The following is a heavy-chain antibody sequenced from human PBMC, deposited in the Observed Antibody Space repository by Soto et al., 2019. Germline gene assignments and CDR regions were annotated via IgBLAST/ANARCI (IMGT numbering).Heavy chain of an antibody. V-gene: IGHV4-4*07. CDR3: ARERLGYYDFWSGPGGPYHWFDP. CDR2: IYTSGST. CDR1: GGSISSYY. Sequence: ASETLSLTCTVSGGSISSYYWSWIRQPAGKGLEWIGRIYTSGSTNYNPSLKSRVTMSVDTSKNQFSLKLSSVTAADTAVYYCARERLGYYDFWSGPGGPYHWFDPWGQGTLVTVSS. J-gene: IGHJ5*02. D-gene: IGHD3-3*01.